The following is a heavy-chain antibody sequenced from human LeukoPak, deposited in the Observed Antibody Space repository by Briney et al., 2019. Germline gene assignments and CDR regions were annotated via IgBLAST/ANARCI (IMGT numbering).Heavy chain of an antibody. CDR1: GYTLTELS. V-gene: IGHV1-24*01. CDR3: ATDRKLRFLEWSLDFDY. J-gene: IGHJ4*02. CDR2: FDPEDGET. Sequence: ASVKVSCEVSGYTLTELSMHWVRQAPGKGLEWMGGFDPEDGETTYAQKFRGRVTMTEDTSTDTAYMELSSLRSEDTAVYYCATDRKLRFLEWSLDFDYWGQGTLVTVSS. D-gene: IGHD3-3*01.